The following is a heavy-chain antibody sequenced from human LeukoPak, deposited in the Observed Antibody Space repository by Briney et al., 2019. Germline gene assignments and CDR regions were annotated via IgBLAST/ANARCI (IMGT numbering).Heavy chain of an antibody. CDR1: GFTFSSYG. CDR3: ASGGSYSAFDI. J-gene: IGHJ3*02. V-gene: IGHV3-33*01. CDR2: IWYDGSNK. Sequence: GRSLRLSCAASGFTFSSYGMHWVRQAPGKGLEWVAVIWYDGSNKYYADSVKGRFTISRDNSKNTLYLQMNSLRAEDTAVYYCASGGSYSAFDIWGQGTMVTVSS. D-gene: IGHD1-26*01.